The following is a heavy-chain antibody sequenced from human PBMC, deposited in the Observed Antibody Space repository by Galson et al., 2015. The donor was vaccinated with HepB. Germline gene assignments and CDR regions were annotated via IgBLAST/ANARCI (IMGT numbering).Heavy chain of an antibody. D-gene: IGHD6-13*01. V-gene: IGHV4-34*01. Sequence: SETLSLTCAVYGGSFSGYYWSWIRQPPGKGLEWIGEINHSGSTNYNPSLKSRVTISVDTSKNQFSLKLSSVTAADTAVYYCARALSIAAAGGGYYYYYGMDVWGQGTTVTVSS. J-gene: IGHJ6*02. CDR3: ARALSIAAAGGGYYYYYGMDV. CDR1: GGSFSGYY. CDR2: INHSGST.